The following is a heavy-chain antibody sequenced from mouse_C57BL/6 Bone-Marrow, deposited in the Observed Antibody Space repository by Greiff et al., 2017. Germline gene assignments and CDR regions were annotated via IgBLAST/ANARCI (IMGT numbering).Heavy chain of an antibody. V-gene: IGHV5-17*01. CDR1: GFTFSDYG. Sequence: EVHLVESGGGLVKPGGSLKLSCAASGFTFSDYGMHWVRQAPEKGLEWVAYISSGSSTIYYADTVKGRFTISRDNAKNTLFLQMTSLRSEDTAMYYCARPLYDGYSSWFAYWGQGTLVSVSA. D-gene: IGHD2-3*01. CDR3: ARPLYDGYSSWFAY. J-gene: IGHJ3*01. CDR2: ISSGSSTI.